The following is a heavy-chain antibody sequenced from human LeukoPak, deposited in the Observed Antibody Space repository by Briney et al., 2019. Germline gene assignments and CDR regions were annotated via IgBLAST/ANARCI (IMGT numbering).Heavy chain of an antibody. Sequence: GGSLRLSCAASGFTVSSNYMSWVRQAPGKGLEWVSVIYSDGNTYYADSVKGRFTISRDNSKNTLYLQMNSLRAEDTAVYYCAKDGALSTSWYFYCDYWGQGTLVTVSS. J-gene: IGHJ4*02. D-gene: IGHD2-2*01. CDR1: GFTVSSNY. V-gene: IGHV3-53*01. CDR3: AKDGALSTSWYFYCDY. CDR2: IYSDGNT.